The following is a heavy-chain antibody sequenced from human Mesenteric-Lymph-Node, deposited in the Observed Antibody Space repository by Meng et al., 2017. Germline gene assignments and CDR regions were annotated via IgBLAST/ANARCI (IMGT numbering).Heavy chain of an antibody. CDR2: ISPTGGSI. V-gene: IGHV3-11*04. Sequence: VQLVESGGGFVKAGGSLRLSCAASGFTFSDYYMTWIRQPPGQGLEWVASISPTGGSIYYADSVKGRLSISRDNAKNSLSLQMNSLRVEDTAIYYCARDHGFLNWFDPWGQGTLVTVSS. J-gene: IGHJ5*02. D-gene: IGHD2/OR15-2a*01. CDR3: ARDHGFLNWFDP. CDR1: GFTFSDYY.